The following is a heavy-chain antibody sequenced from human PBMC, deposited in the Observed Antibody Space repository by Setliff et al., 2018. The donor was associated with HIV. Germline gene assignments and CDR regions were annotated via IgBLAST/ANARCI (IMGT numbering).Heavy chain of an antibody. CDR1: GYTFTSYA. Sequence: SVKVSCKASGYTFTSYAMNWVRQAPGQGLEWMGGIIPILGIANYAQKFKGRVTITADKSTSTVYMELRSLRSEDTAVYYCARDHDSSAYTYFDYWGQGTLVTVSS. J-gene: IGHJ4*02. D-gene: IGHD3-22*01. CDR3: ARDHDSSAYTYFDY. CDR2: IIPILGIA. V-gene: IGHV1-69*10.